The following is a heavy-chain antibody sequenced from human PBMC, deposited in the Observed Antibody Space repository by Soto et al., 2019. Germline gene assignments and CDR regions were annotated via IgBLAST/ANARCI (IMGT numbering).Heavy chain of an antibody. D-gene: IGHD3-22*01. CDR1: GFTFSSYG. J-gene: IGHJ3*02. V-gene: IGHV3-33*08. Sequence: PGGSLRLSCAASGFTFSSYGMHWVRQAPGKGLEWVAVICCGGGSKYYADSVKGRFTISRDNSKNTLYLQMNSLRAEDTAVYYCARGDYYDGSGPFSDAFDIWGQGTMVTGSS. CDR3: ARGDYYDGSGPFSDAFDI. CDR2: ICCGGGSK.